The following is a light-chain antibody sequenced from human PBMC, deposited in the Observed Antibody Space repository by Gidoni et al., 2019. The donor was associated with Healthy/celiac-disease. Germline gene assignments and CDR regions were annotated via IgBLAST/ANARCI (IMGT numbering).Light chain of an antibody. J-gene: IGKJ4*01. CDR2: GAS. CDR3: QQYGSSRLT. V-gene: IGKV3-20*01. CDR1: QSVSSSY. Sequence: EIVLTQSPGTLSLSPGERATLSCRASQSVSSSYLAWYQQKPGQALRLLIYGASSRATGIPDRFSGSGSGTDFTLTISRLEPEDFAVYYCQQYGSSRLTFXGXTKVEIK.